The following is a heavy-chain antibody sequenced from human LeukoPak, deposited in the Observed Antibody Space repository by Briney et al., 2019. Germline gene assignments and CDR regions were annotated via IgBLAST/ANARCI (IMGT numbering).Heavy chain of an antibody. J-gene: IGHJ4*02. D-gene: IGHD3-16*01. CDR1: GFTVSSNF. Sequence: GGSLRLSCAASGFTVSSNFVSWVRQAPGKGLEWVSIIYSGGSTSYADSVKGRFTISRDNSKNTLYLQMNSLTAEDTAVYYCASPSGSRGVFLDYWGQGTLVTVSS. V-gene: IGHV3-53*01. CDR3: ASPSGSRGVFLDY. CDR2: IYSGGST.